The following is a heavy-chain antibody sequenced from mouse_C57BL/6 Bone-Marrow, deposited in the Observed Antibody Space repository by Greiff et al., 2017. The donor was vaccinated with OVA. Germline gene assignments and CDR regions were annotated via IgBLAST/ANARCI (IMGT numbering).Heavy chain of an antibody. D-gene: IGHD2-4*01. V-gene: IGHV1-50*01. CDR1: GYTFTSYW. Sequence: QVQLQQPGAELVKPGASVTLSCKASGYTFTSYWMQWVQQRPGQGLEWIGEIDPSDSYTNYNQNLKGKATLTGDTSSSTAYMQLSSLTSEDYAVYYCAYYEYDENYAMDYWGKGTSVTVSS. J-gene: IGHJ4*01. CDR2: IDPSDSYT. CDR3: AYYEYDENYAMDY.